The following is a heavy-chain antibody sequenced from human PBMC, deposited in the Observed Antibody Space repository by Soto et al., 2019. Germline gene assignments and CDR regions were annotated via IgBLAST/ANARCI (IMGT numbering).Heavy chain of an antibody. Sequence: GESLKISCKGSGHSFTSYWIGWVRQMPGKGLEWMGIIYPGDSDTRYSPSFQGQVTISADKSISTAYLQWSSLKASDTAMYYCARPVRELRNAFDIWGQGTMVTVSS. CDR3: ARPVRELRNAFDI. D-gene: IGHD1-26*01. CDR2: IYPGDSDT. CDR1: GHSFTSYW. V-gene: IGHV5-51*01. J-gene: IGHJ3*02.